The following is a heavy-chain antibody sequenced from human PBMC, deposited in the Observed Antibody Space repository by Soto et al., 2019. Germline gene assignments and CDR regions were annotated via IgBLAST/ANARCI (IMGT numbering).Heavy chain of an antibody. D-gene: IGHD1-7*01. Sequence: GESLKISCKASGFNFGGSWIGWVRQMPGKGLEWMGIIYPGDSDTRYSPSFQGQVTISADKSISTVYLQWRSLKPSDTAKYYCARGGFIGTQHDFWGQGTRVTVSS. V-gene: IGHV5-51*01. CDR2: IYPGDSDT. J-gene: IGHJ4*02. CDR1: GFNFGGSW. CDR3: ARGGFIGTQHDF.